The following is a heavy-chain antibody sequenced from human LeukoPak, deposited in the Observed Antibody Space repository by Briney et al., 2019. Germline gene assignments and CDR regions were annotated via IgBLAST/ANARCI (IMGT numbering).Heavy chain of an antibody. D-gene: IGHD3-22*01. V-gene: IGHV4-34*01. Sequence: SETLSLTCAVYGGSFSGYYWSWIRPPPGKGLEWIGEINHSGSTNYNPSLKSRVTISVDTSKNQFSLKLSSVTAADTAVYYCASIDDSSGYKYYFDYWGQGTLVTVSS. CDR2: INHSGST. J-gene: IGHJ4*02. CDR1: GGSFSGYY. CDR3: ASIDDSSGYKYYFDY.